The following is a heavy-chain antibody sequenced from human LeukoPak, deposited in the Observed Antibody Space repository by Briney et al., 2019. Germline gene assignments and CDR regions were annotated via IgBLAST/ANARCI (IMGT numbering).Heavy chain of an antibody. CDR2: IKQDGSEK. D-gene: IGHD3-9*01. CDR1: GFTFSSYW. J-gene: IGHJ3*02. V-gene: IGHV3-7*01. Sequence: PGGSLRLSCAASGFTFSSYWMSWARQAPGKGLEWVANIKQDGSEKYYVDSVKGRFTISRDNAKNSLYLQMNSLRAEDTAVYYCASLEGSKGYYKVGKNAFDIWGQGTMVTVSS. CDR3: ASLEGSKGYYKVGKNAFDI.